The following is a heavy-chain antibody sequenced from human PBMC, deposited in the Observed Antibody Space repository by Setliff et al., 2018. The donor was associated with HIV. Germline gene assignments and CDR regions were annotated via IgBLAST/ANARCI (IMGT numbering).Heavy chain of an antibody. V-gene: IGHV4-59*11. CDR3: ARGRSSSPPDYYLEV. Sequence: SETLSLTCTVSGASISSHYWSWIRQPPGKGLEWIGYIFYSGNTNYNPSLKSRVTISVDTSKNQFSLKLTSVTAADTAVYYCARGRSSSPPDYYLEVWGKGTTVTVSS. J-gene: IGHJ6*03. CDR1: GASISSHY. CDR2: IFYSGNT. D-gene: IGHD6-6*01.